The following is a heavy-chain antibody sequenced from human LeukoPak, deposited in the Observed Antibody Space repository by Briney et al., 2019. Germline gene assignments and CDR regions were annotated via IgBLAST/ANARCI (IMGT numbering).Heavy chain of an antibody. J-gene: IGHJ3*02. V-gene: IGHV4-59*01. CDR3: ARDLRVVPRAFDI. CDR2: IYYSGST. D-gene: IGHD3-22*01. CDR1: GGSISSYY. Sequence: SETLSLTCTVSGGSISSYYWSWIRQPPGKGLEWIGYIYYSGSTNYNPSLKSRVTISVDTSKNQFSLKLSSVTAADTAVYYCARDLRVVPRAFDIWGQGTMVTVSS.